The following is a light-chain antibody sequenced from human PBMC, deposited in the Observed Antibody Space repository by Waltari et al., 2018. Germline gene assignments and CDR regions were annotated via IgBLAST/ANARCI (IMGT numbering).Light chain of an antibody. CDR2: HAS. V-gene: IGKV3-20*01. Sequence: EIVFTQSPCTLSLAPGERATVSCRATQGVGKYLAWYLQSPGQVPRLLLYHASIRDTGIPDRFSGSGSGTDFSLTISRLEAEDFAVYYCQKYDFLPATFGQGTTVEIK. J-gene: IGKJ1*01. CDR3: QKYDFLPAT. CDR1: QGVGKY.